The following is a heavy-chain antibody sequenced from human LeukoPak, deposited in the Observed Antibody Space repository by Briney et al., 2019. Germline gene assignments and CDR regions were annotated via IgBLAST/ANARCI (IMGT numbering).Heavy chain of an antibody. D-gene: IGHD3-22*01. CDR2: ISAYNGNT. J-gene: IGHJ4*02. CDR1: GYSFTSHY. CDR3: ARDYGAYYYDSSGTFDY. V-gene: IGHV1-18*04. Sequence: ASVKVSCKASGYSFTSHYMHWVRQAPGQGLEWMGWISAYNGNTNYAQKLQGRVTMTTDTSTSTAYMELRSLRSDDTAVYYCARDYGAYYYDSSGTFDYWGQGTLVTVSS.